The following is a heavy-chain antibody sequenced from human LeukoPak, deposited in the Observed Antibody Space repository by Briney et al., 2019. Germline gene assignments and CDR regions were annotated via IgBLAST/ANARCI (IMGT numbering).Heavy chain of an antibody. D-gene: IGHD6-19*01. Sequence: ASVKVSCTSSGYTFTGYYIHWVRQAPGQGLDWMGWINPNNGGTNFAQKFQGRVTMTRDTSISTAYVELSRVTYDDTAVYYCARGYSAGWYIAYWGQGTPVTVSS. CDR1: GYTFTGYY. CDR2: INPNNGGT. J-gene: IGHJ4*02. V-gene: IGHV1-2*02. CDR3: ARGYSAGWYIAY.